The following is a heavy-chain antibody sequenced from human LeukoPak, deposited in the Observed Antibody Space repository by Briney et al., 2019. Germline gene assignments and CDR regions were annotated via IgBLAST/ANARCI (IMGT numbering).Heavy chain of an antibody. CDR1: GYTFTGYY. CDR2: INPNSGGT. D-gene: IGHD5-12*01. V-gene: IGHV1-2*06. CDR3: ARKGLRFDWFDP. J-gene: IGHJ5*02. Sequence: GASVKVTCKASGYTFTGYYMHWVRQAPGQGLEWMGRINPNSGGTNYAQKFQGRVTMTRDTSISTAYMELSRLRSDDTAVYYCARKGLRFDWFDPWGQGTLVTVSS.